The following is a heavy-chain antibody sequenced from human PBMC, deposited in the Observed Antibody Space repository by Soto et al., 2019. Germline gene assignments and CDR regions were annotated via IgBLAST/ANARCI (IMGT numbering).Heavy chain of an antibody. CDR2: IIPILGIA. Sequence: QVQLVQSGAEVKKPGSSVKVSCKASGGTFSSYTISWVRQAPGQGLEWMGRIIPILGIANYAQKFQGRVTMTADKSTSTAYMELSSLRSEDTAVYYCARVYVVVPAAMDYGMDVWGQGTTVTVSS. V-gene: IGHV1-69*02. D-gene: IGHD2-2*01. CDR3: ARVYVVVPAAMDYGMDV. CDR1: GGTFSSYT. J-gene: IGHJ6*02.